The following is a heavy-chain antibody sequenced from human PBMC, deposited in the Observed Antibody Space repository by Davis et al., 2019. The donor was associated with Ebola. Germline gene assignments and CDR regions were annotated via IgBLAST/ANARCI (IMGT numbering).Heavy chain of an antibody. J-gene: IGHJ4*02. Sequence: GESLKISCATSEFIFSSYAMSWVRQAPGKGLEWVSSISGSGGSTYYADSVKGRFTISRDNSKNTLYLQMNSLRAEDTAVYYCAKDLSGWYSFDYWGQGTLVTVSS. CDR3: AKDLSGWYSFDY. CDR1: EFIFSSYA. CDR2: ISGSGGST. D-gene: IGHD6-19*01. V-gene: IGHV3-23*01.